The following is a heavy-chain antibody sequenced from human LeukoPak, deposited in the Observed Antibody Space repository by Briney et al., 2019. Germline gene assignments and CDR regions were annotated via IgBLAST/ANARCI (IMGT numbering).Heavy chain of an antibody. J-gene: IGHJ5*02. D-gene: IGHD3-10*01. CDR1: GFTFSNVW. CDR3: ARDGVGRPFDH. CDR2: IKQDGSDK. Sequence: SGGSLRLSCAASGFTFSNVWMNWVRQAQGKGLEWVANIKQDGSDKYYVHSVKGRFTISRDNAKNSLFLQMHSLRAEDTAVYYCARDGVGRPFDHWGQGTLVTVSS. V-gene: IGHV3-7*01.